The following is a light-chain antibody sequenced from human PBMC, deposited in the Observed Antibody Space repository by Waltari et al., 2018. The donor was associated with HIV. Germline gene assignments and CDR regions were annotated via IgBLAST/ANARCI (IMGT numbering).Light chain of an antibody. CDR2: AAS. V-gene: IGKV1-6*01. CDR3: LQDDSFPLT. J-gene: IGKJ3*01. Sequence: AIQMTQSPPSLSASVADGVPITCRASQNIRRDLGWYQQKPGKAPKLLIYAASTLQTGVSSRFRGGGSGTEFTLTINGLQSEDSATYYCLQDDSFPLTFGPGTKVDLK. CDR1: QNIRRD.